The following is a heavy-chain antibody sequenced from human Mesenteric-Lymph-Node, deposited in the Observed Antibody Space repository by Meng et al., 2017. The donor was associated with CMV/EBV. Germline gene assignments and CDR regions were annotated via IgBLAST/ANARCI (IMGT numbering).Heavy chain of an antibody. J-gene: IGHJ5*01. Sequence: SWVRQAPGKGLEWIGYIYSSGTTYYNPSLESRVIISMGTSKTHFSLRLSSVTAADTAVYYCASGAHSSNWYDYWGQGTLVTVSS. CDR2: IYSSGTT. CDR3: ASGAHSSNWYDY. V-gene: IGHV4-30-4*08. D-gene: IGHD6-13*01.